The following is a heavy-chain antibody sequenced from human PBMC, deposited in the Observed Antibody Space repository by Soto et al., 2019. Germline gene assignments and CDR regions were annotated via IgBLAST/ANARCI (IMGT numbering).Heavy chain of an antibody. J-gene: IGHJ6*02. CDR2: IIPIFGPA. Sequence: PVKGRGKESGFTISINAIRWVGQAPGQGLEWMGGIIPIFGPANYAQKFQGTVTITADESPSPAYMELSSLRSEDTAVYYCARASSSSDAYYYCGMDVWGQGTTAT. V-gene: IGHV1-69*13. CDR1: GFTISINA. CDR3: ARASSSSDAYYYCGMDV. D-gene: IGHD6-6*01.